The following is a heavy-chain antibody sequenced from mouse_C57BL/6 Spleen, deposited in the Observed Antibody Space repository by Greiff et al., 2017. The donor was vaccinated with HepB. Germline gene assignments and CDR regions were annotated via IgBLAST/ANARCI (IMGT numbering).Heavy chain of an antibody. V-gene: IGHV1-81*01. CDR1: GYTFTSYG. CDR3: ARSGNWDDFDY. D-gene: IGHD4-1*01. Sequence: QVQLQQSGAELARPGASVKLSCKASGYTFTSYGISWVKQRTGQGLEWIGEIYPRSGNTYYNEKFKGKATLTADKSSSTAYMELRSLTSEDSAVYFCARSGNWDDFDYRGQGTTLTVSS. J-gene: IGHJ2*01. CDR2: IYPRSGNT.